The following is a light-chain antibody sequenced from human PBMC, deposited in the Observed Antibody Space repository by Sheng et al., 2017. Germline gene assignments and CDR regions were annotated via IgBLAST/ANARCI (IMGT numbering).Light chain of an antibody. CDR2: KAS. CDR1: QTISSW. J-gene: IGKJ2*01. Sequence: DIQMTQSPSTLSASVGDRVTITCRASQTISSWLAWYQQKPGKAPKLLIYKASSLESGVPSRFSGSGSGTEFTLTISSLQPDDFATYYCQQSYNTPLYNFGQGTKLEIK. CDR3: QQSYNTPLYN. V-gene: IGKV1-5*03.